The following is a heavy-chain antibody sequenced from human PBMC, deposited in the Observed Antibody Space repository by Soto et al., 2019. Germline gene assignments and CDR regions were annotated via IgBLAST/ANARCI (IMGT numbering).Heavy chain of an antibody. J-gene: IGHJ4*02. CDR3: ARLPKGSLVTA. D-gene: IGHD2-21*02. V-gene: IGHV3-48*02. CDR2: ISSSSDST. Sequence: LVESGGGLVYPGGSPTLSCVGSGFRFSEHSMNWVRQAPGKGLQWFSYISSSSDSTYYADSVKGRFTVSRDNAKNALFLQMNSLRDDDTATYYCARLPKGSLVTAWGQGVRVTVSS. CDR1: GFRFSEHS.